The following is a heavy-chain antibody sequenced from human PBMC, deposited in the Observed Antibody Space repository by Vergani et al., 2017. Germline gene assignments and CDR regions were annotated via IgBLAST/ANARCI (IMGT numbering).Heavy chain of an antibody. CDR1: GGSISSGGYY. D-gene: IGHD7-27*01. Sequence: QVQLQESGPGLVKPSQTLSLTCTVSGGSISSGGYYWSWIRQHPGKGLEWIGYIYYSGSTYYNPSLKGRVTISVDTAKNQFSLKLSSVTAADAAVYYCARLGIHAFDIWGQGTMVTVSS. CDR2: IYYSGST. V-gene: IGHV4-31*03. J-gene: IGHJ3*02. CDR3: ARLGIHAFDI.